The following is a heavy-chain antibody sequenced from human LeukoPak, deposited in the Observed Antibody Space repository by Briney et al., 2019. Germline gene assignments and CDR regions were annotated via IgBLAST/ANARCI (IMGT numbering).Heavy chain of an antibody. CDR1: GFTFSSYW. CDR2: IKQDGSEK. Sequence: PGGSLRLSCAASGFTFSSYWMSWVRQAPGKGLEWVANIKQDGSEKYYVDSVKGRFTISRDNAKNSLYLQMNSLRAEDTAVYYCAKARQTHMVRGPRGPDYWGQGTLVTVSS. CDR3: AKARQTHMVRGPRGPDY. J-gene: IGHJ4*02. V-gene: IGHV3-7*01. D-gene: IGHD3-10*01.